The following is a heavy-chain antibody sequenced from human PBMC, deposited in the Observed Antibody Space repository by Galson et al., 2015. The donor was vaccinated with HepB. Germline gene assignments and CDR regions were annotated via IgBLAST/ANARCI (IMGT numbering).Heavy chain of an antibody. J-gene: IGHJ4*02. CDR3: ARLPYKYCGGDCWENFEY. CDR2: IYPGDSDT. CDR1: GYSFTSYW. Sequence: QSGAEVKKPGESLKISCKGSGYSFTSYWIGWVRQMPGKGLEWMGIIYPGDSDTRYSPSFQGQVTISADKSISTAYLQWSSLKASDTAMYYCARLPYKYCGGDCWENFEYWGQGTLVTVSS. V-gene: IGHV5-51*01. D-gene: IGHD2-21*02.